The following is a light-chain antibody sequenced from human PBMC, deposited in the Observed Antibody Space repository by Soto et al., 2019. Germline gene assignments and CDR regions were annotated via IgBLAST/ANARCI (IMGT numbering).Light chain of an antibody. CDR2: EVS. CDR3: SSSTDTDTLVI. V-gene: IGLV2-14*01. Sequence: QSALTQFASVSGSPGQSITISCTGTTSDVGRYKFVSWYQQHPGKAPELLIYEVSNRPSGVSSRFSGSKSGNTASLTISGLQTEDEATYYCSSSTDTDTLVIFGGGTKLTVL. J-gene: IGLJ2*01. CDR1: TSDVGRYKF.